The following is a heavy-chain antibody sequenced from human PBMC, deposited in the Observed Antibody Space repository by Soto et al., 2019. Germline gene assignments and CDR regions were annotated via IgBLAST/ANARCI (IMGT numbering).Heavy chain of an antibody. V-gene: IGHV3-23*01. J-gene: IGHJ5*02. CDR1: GFTFSSYA. CDR2: ISGSGGST. D-gene: IGHD6-19*01. CDR3: AKPGSGYSSGWYPNWFDP. Sequence: EVQLLESGGGLVQPGGSLRLSCAASGFTFSSYAMSWVRQAPGKGLEWVSAISGSGGSTYYADSVKGRFTISRDNSKNTLYLQMNSLGAEDTAVYYCAKPGSGYSSGWYPNWFDPWGQGTLVTVSS.